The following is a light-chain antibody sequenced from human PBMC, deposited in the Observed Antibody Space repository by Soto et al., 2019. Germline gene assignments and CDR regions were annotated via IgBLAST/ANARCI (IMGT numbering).Light chain of an antibody. CDR1: ESISRN. V-gene: IGKV3-15*01. CDR2: GAS. Sequence: EMVVTQSPATLSMSPGGRATLSCRTSESISRNLAWYQQKLGQAPRLLIYGASTRATGVPDRFTGSGSGTDFILTITSLQSEDFAVYSCQQYGFSPISFGQGTRLEIK. J-gene: IGKJ5*01. CDR3: QQYGFSPIS.